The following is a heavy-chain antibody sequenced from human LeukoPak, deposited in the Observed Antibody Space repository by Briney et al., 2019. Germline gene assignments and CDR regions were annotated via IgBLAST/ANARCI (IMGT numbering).Heavy chain of an antibody. CDR2: MNPNSGNT. CDR3: ARVKSGTMRVDY. Sequence: ASVNVSCTASGYTFTSYDINWVRQAPGQGLEWMGWMNPNSGNTGYAQKFQGRVTITRNTSISTAYMELSSLRSEDTAVYYCARVKSGTMRVDYWGQGTLVTVSS. J-gene: IGHJ4*02. D-gene: IGHD1-7*01. V-gene: IGHV1-8*03. CDR1: GYTFTSYD.